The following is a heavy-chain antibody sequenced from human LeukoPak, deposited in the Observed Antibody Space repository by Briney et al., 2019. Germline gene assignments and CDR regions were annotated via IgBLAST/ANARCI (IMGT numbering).Heavy chain of an antibody. V-gene: IGHV3-21*01. D-gene: IGHD4-17*01. J-gene: IGHJ4*02. CDR1: GFTFSSYR. CDR2: ISSSSSYI. Sequence: GGSLRLSCAASGFTFSSYRMNWVRQAPGKGLEWVSSISSSSSYIYYADSVKGRFTISRDNAKNSLYLQMNSLRAEDTAVYYCARGTTYPTTVFDYWGQGTLVTVSS. CDR3: ARGTTYPTTVFDY.